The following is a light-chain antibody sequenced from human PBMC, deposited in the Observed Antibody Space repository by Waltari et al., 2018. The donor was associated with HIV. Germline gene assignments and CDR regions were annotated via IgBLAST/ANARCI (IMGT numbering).Light chain of an antibody. CDR3: YSTESNGNHRV. J-gene: IGLJ3*02. Sequence: SYELTQPPSVSVSPGQTARITCSGDTLPKKYAHWYQQKSGQAPVLVIYEAIKRPSGIPERFSGSSSGTMAILTISGAQVEDEADYYCYSTESNGNHRVFGGGTKLTVL. V-gene: IGLV3-10*01. CDR2: EAI. CDR1: TLPKKY.